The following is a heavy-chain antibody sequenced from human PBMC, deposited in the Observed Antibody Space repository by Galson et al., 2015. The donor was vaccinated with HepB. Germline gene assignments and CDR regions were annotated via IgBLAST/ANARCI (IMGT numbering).Heavy chain of an antibody. CDR3: AKPNYYDSSGYDY. J-gene: IGHJ4*02. Sequence: SLRLSCAASGFTFSSYAMSWVRQAPGKGLEWVSAISGSGGSTYYADSVKGRFTISRDNSKNTLYLQMNSLRAEDTAVYYCAKPNYYDSSGYDYWGQGTLVTVSS. V-gene: IGHV3-23*01. CDR2: ISGSGGST. D-gene: IGHD3-22*01. CDR1: GFTFSSYA.